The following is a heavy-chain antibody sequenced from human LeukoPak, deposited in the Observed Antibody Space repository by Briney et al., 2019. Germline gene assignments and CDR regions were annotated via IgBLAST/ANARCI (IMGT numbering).Heavy chain of an antibody. Sequence: PSETLSLTCTVSGGSISSSSHYWGWIRQPPRKGLEWIGNIYYSGSTHYNSSLKSRVTISVDTSKNQFSLKLSSVTAADTAVYFCARNFPGVGCSGGSCYDYWGQGTLVTVSS. D-gene: IGHD2-15*01. CDR3: ARNFPGVGCSGGSCYDY. V-gene: IGHV4-39*07. J-gene: IGHJ4*02. CDR2: IYYSGST. CDR1: GGSISSSSHY.